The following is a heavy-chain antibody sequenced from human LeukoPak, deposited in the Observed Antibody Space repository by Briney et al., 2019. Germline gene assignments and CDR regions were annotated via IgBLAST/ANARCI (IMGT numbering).Heavy chain of an antibody. D-gene: IGHD2-2*01. Sequence: ASVKVSCKASGYTFTGYYMHWVRQAPGQGLEWMGRINPNSGGTNYAQKFQGRVTMTTDTSISTAYMELSRLRSDDTAVYYCARVRDCSSTSCYGADYYYYYYMDVWGKGTTVTVSS. J-gene: IGHJ6*03. CDR3: ARVRDCSSTSCYGADYYYYYYMDV. CDR2: INPNSGGT. V-gene: IGHV1-2*06. CDR1: GYTFTGYY.